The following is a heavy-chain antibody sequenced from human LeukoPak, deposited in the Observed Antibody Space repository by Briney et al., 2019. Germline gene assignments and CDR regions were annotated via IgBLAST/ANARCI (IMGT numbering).Heavy chain of an antibody. Sequence: SETLSLTCAVYGGSFSGYYWSWIRQPPGEGLEWIGEVNHSGSTNYNPSLKSRVTISVDTSKNQFSLKLSAVTAADTAVYYCARRRGRFLEWLLSGRRAFDYWGQGTLVTVSS. CDR1: GGSFSGYY. CDR2: VNHSGST. CDR3: ARRRGRFLEWLLSGRRAFDY. J-gene: IGHJ4*02. V-gene: IGHV4-34*01. D-gene: IGHD3-3*01.